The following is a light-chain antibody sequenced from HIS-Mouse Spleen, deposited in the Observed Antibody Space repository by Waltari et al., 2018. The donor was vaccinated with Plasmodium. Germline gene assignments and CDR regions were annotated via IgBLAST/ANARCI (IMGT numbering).Light chain of an antibody. V-gene: IGKV3-20*01. Sequence: EIVLTQSPGTLSLSPGQRATLPCRASQSVSSSYVAWYQQKPGQAPRLLIYGASSRATGIPDRFSGSGSGTDFTLTISRLEPEDFAVYYCQQYGSSPMYTFGQGTKLEIK. CDR2: GAS. CDR3: QQYGSSPMYT. J-gene: IGKJ2*01. CDR1: QSVSSSY.